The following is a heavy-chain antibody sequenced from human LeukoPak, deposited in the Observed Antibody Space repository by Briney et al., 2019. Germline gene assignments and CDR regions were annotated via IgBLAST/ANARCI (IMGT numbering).Heavy chain of an antibody. V-gene: IGHV4-59*01. Sequence: SETLSLTCTVSGGPISSYYWSWIRQPPGKGLEWIGYIYNSGSTSFNPSLKSRVTISGDTSKNQFSLKLSSVTAADTAVYYCARPWSTVTRIDYWGQGTLVTVSS. J-gene: IGHJ4*02. CDR1: GGPISSYY. CDR3: ARPWSTVTRIDY. CDR2: IYNSGST. D-gene: IGHD4-17*01.